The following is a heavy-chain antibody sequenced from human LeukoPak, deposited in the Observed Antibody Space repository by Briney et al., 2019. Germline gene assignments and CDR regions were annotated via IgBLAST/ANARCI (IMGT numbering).Heavy chain of an antibody. CDR3: AKDYEVGAGVEYFDY. V-gene: IGHV3-64*01. CDR1: GFTFTSYP. D-gene: IGHD1-26*01. Sequence: GGPLRLSCAASGFTFTSYPMHWVRQAPRKGLEYVSAISSNGGSTYYAHSVKGRFTISRDNSKNTLYLQMNSLRAEDTAVYYCAKDYEVGAGVEYFDYWGQGTLVTVSS. J-gene: IGHJ4*02. CDR2: ISSNGGST.